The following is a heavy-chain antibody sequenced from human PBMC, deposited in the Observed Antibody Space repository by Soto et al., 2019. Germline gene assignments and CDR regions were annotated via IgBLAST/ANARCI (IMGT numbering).Heavy chain of an antibody. D-gene: IGHD2-2*01. Sequence: GGSLRLSCAASGFTFSSYAMSWVRQAPGKGLEWVSAISGSGGSTYYADSVKGRFTISRDNSKNTLYLQMNSLRAEDTAVYYCAKDVDIVVVPPAPNDAFDIWGQGTMVTVSS. CDR3: AKDVDIVVVPPAPNDAFDI. V-gene: IGHV3-23*01. J-gene: IGHJ3*02. CDR1: GFTFSSYA. CDR2: ISGSGGST.